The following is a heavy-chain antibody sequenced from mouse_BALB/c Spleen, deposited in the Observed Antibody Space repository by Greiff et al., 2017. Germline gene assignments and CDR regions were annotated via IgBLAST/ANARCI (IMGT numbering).Heavy chain of an antibody. CDR3: ARQTGKGDYFDY. Sequence: EVKLVESGGDLVKPGGSLKLSCAASGFTFSSYGMSWVRQTPDKRLEWVATISSGGIYTYYPDSVKGRFTISRDNAKNTLYLQMSSLKSEDTAMYYCARQTGKGDYFDYWGQGTTLTVSS. J-gene: IGHJ2*01. CDR1: GFTFSSYG. CDR2: ISSGGIYT. D-gene: IGHD4-1*01. V-gene: IGHV5-6*01.